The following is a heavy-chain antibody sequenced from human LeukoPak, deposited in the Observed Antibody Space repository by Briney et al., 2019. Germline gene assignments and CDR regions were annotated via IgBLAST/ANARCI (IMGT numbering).Heavy chain of an antibody. V-gene: IGHV4-4*07. CDR2: IYTSGST. CDR3: ASWRFSEVVDY. Sequence: SETLSLTCTVSGCSISSYYWSWIRQPAGKGLEWIGRIYTSGSTNYNPSLKSRVTMSVDTSKNQFSLKLSSVTAADMGVCYCASWRFSEVVDYWAEGTLVSVSS. CDR1: GCSISSYY. J-gene: IGHJ4*02. D-gene: IGHD1-1*01.